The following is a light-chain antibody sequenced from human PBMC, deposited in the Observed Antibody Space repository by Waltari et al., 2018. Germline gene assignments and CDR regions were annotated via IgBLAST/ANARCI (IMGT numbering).Light chain of an antibody. CDR3: QVWDNSRDLVL. J-gene: IGLJ2*01. Sequence: SYVLTQPPSVSVAPGGTAAITCGGDNIGSQGVSWYQQRPGQAPVLVVYDDRDRPSDIPERFSGSISGNMATLTVSRVEAGDEADYYCQVWDNSRDLVLIGGGTKLTVL. V-gene: IGLV3-21*02. CDR1: NIGSQG. CDR2: DDR.